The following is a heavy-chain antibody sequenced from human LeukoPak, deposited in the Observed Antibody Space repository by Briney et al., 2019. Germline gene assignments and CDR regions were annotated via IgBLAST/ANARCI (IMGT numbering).Heavy chain of an antibody. CDR3: ARDGYSGYDSRDDMDV. CDR1: GFTFSSYA. J-gene: IGHJ6*02. V-gene: IGHV3-30-3*01. Sequence: SGGSLRLSCAASGFTFSSYAMHWVRQAPGKGLEWVAVISYDGSNKYYADSVKGRFTISRDNSKNTLYLQMNSLRAEDTALYHCARDGYSGYDSRDDMDVWGQGTTVTVSS. CDR2: ISYDGSNK. D-gene: IGHD5-12*01.